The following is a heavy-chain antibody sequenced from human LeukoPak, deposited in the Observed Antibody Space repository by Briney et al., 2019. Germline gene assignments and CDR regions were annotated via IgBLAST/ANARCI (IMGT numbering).Heavy chain of an antibody. Sequence: GGSLRLSCAASGFTLSSYNMNWVRQAPGKGLEWVSYISSSSTIYYVDSVKGRFTISRDNAKNSLSLQMNSLRAEDTAVYYCARSRMRPYYFDYWGQGTLVTVSS. V-gene: IGHV3-48*01. CDR3: ARSRMRPYYFDY. CDR2: ISSSSTI. D-gene: IGHD2-15*01. J-gene: IGHJ4*02. CDR1: GFTLSSYN.